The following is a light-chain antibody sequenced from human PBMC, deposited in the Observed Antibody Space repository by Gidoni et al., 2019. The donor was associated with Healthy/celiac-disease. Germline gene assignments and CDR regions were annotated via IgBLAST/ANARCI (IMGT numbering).Light chain of an antibody. CDR2: RNN. J-gene: IGLJ1*01. Sequence: QSVPTQPPSASGTPGQRVTISCSGSSSNLGSNYVYWYQQLPGTAPKLLIYRNNQRPSGVPDRFSGSKSGTSASLAISGLRSEDEADYYCAAWDDSLSGSSYVFGTGTKVTVL. CDR3: AAWDDSLSGSSYV. CDR1: SSNLGSNY. V-gene: IGLV1-47*01.